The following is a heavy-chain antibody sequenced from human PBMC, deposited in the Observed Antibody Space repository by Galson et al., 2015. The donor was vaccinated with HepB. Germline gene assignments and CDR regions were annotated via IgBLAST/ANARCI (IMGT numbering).Heavy chain of an antibody. J-gene: IGHJ6*02. CDR2: ISSSGSTI. Sequence: SLRLSCAASGFTFSSYEMNWVRQAPGKGLEWVSYISSSGSTIYYADSVKGRFTISRDNAKNSLYLQMNSLRAEDTAVYYCARVQLTASMDVWGQGTTVTVSS. CDR3: ARVQLTASMDV. CDR1: GFTFSSYE. D-gene: IGHD1-14*01. V-gene: IGHV3-48*03.